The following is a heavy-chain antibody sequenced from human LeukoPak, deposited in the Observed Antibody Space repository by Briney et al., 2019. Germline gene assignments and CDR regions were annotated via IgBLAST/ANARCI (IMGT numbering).Heavy chain of an antibody. Sequence: ASVKVSCKASGYTFTGYYMHWVRQAPGQGLEWMGIINPSGGSTSYAQKFQGRVTMTRDTSTSTVYMELSSLRSEDTAVYYCASGAPPGVYCSSTSCQNNWFDPWGQGTLVTVSS. CDR3: ASGAPPGVYCSSTSCQNNWFDP. V-gene: IGHV1-46*01. CDR1: GYTFTGYY. D-gene: IGHD2-2*01. J-gene: IGHJ5*02. CDR2: INPSGGST.